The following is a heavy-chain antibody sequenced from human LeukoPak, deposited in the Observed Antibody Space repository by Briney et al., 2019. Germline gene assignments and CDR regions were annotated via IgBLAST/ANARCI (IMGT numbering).Heavy chain of an antibody. J-gene: IGHJ4*02. CDR2: IRYDGSNK. D-gene: IGHD2-8*01. CDR1: GFTFSSYG. CDR3: AKEVGCTNGVCYFDY. Sequence: GGSLRLSCAASGFTFSSYGMHWVRQAPGKGLEWVAFIRYDGSNKYYADSVKGRFTISRDNSKNTLYLQMNSLRAEDTAVYYCAKEVGCTNGVCYFDYWGQGTLVTVSS. V-gene: IGHV3-30*02.